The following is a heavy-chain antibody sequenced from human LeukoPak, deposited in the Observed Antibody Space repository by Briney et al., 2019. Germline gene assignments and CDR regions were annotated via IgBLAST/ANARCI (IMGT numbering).Heavy chain of an antibody. V-gene: IGHV3-64D*06. CDR2: ISSNGGST. Sequence: GGSLRLSCSASGFTFSSYAMHWVRQAPGKGLEYVSAISSNGGSTYYADSVKGRFTISRDNSKNTLYLQMSSLRAEDTAVYYCVKDPVSYQLLSNGMDVWGKGTTVTVSS. J-gene: IGHJ6*04. D-gene: IGHD2-2*01. CDR1: GFTFSSYA. CDR3: VKDPVSYQLLSNGMDV.